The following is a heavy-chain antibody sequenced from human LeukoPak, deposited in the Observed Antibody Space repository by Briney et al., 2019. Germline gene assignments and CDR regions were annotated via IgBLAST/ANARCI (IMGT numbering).Heavy chain of an antibody. CDR1: GFTFSSYG. J-gene: IGHJ4*02. CDR3: AKGGIYYDFCIDS. V-gene: IGHV3-23*01. Sequence: GGSLRLSCAASGFTFSSYGMSWVRQAPGKGLEWVSAISGSGGSTYYADSVKGRFTISRDNSRNTLYLQMNSLRAEDTAVYYCAKGGIYYDFCIDSWGQGALVTVSS. D-gene: IGHD3-22*01. CDR2: ISGSGGST.